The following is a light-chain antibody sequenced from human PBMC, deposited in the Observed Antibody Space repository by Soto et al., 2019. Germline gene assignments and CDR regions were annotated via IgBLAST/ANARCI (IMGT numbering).Light chain of an antibody. CDR3: QQYGILPS. V-gene: IGKV3-20*01. CDR2: GAS. J-gene: IGKJ4*01. Sequence: IGLTQSTETLSLSPGERATLSCRASQSVSSSYLAWYQQKPGQAPRLLIYGASSRATGIPDRFSGSGPGTDFTLTISRLEPEDFAVYYCQQYGILPSFAGGTKVDIK. CDR1: QSVSSSY.